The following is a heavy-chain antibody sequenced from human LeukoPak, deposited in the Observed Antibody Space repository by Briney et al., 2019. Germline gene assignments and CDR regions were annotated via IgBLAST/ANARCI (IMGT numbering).Heavy chain of an antibody. Sequence: SGSPLAKRGRTPRRASALIGVAVGTRGVAVGWIRQPPGKALEWLALIYWDDDKRYSPSLKSRLTITKDTSRNQVVLTMTNMDPVDTATYYCAHISYTTMAQFADYWGQGTLVTVSS. CDR2: IYWDDDK. V-gene: IGHV2-5*02. J-gene: IGHJ4*02. CDR1: GVAVGTRGVA. D-gene: IGHD5-18*01. CDR3: AHISYTTMAQFADY.